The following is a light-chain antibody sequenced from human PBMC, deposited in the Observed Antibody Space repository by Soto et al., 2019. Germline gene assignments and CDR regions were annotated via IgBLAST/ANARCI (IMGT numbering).Light chain of an antibody. V-gene: IGLV2-14*01. CDR3: CSYTSSSTLTV. Sequence: QSALTQPASVSGSPGQSITISCTGTSSDVGGYNYVSWYQQHPGKAPKLMIYDVSNRPSGVSNRFSGSKSGNTASLTISGLQAEDEADHYCCSYTSSSTLTVFGGGTKLTVL. J-gene: IGLJ2*01. CDR1: SSDVGGYNY. CDR2: DVS.